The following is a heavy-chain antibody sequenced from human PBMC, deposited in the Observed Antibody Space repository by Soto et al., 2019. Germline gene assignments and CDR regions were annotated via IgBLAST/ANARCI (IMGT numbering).Heavy chain of an antibody. CDR3: ARALDFWSAYFDY. Sequence: ASVKVSCKASGYTFTRYPLHWVRQAPGQRLEWMGWINPANGDTGYSQKFQGRVTLTRDISASTAYTELSSLRSEDTAVYYCARALDFWSAYFDYWGQGSLVTVSS. D-gene: IGHD3-3*01. CDR1: GYTFTRYP. CDR2: INPANGDT. J-gene: IGHJ4*02. V-gene: IGHV1-3*01.